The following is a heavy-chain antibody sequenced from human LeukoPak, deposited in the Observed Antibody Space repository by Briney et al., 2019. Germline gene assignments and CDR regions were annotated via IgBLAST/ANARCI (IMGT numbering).Heavy chain of an antibody. CDR2: IYRNGGT. V-gene: IGHV4-38-2*02. CDR1: GYSIIRGYY. D-gene: IGHD2-2*01. Sequence: SETLSLTCNVSGYSIIRGYYWDWFRQPPGKGLEWIGNIYRNGGTVYNPSLKSRLTISVDTSKNQFSLKMNSVTAADTAVYYCARDGVYCSSTSCYRRNNWFDPWGQGTLVTVSS. J-gene: IGHJ5*02. CDR3: ARDGVYCSSTSCYRRNNWFDP.